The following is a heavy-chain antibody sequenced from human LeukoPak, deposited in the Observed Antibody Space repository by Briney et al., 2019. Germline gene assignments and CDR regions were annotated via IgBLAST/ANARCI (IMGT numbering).Heavy chain of an antibody. CDR3: ARWANSIDY. CDR2: INQNGTST. J-gene: IGHJ4*02. CDR1: GFTFSGYW. Sequence: GGSLRLSCEASGFTFSGYWMSWVRQAPGKGLEWVANINQNGTSTFHADSVRGRFTISRDNAKNLQYLQMNGLRVEDTAVYYCARWANSIDYWGQGALVTVSS. V-gene: IGHV3-7*01. D-gene: IGHD5-18*01.